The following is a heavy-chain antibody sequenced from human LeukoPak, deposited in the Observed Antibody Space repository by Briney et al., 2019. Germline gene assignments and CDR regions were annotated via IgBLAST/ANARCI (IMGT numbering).Heavy chain of an antibody. D-gene: IGHD3-9*01. CDR2: IYYSGST. J-gene: IGHJ6*03. CDR3: ARGGHIRYFDWYQLTYYYYYMDV. CDR1: GGSISSSSYY. Sequence: SETLSLTCTVSGGSISSSSYYWGWIRQPPGKGLEWIGSIYYSGSTYYNPSLKSRVTISVDTSKNQFSLKLSSVTAADTAVYYCARGGHIRYFDWYQLTYYYYYMDVWGKGTTVTVSS. V-gene: IGHV4-39*07.